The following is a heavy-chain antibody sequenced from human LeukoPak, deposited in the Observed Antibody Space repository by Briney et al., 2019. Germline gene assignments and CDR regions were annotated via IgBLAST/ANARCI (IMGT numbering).Heavy chain of an antibody. CDR1: GGSISSYY. D-gene: IGHD6-13*01. Sequence: SETLSLTCTVSGGSISSYYWSWIRQPPGKGLEWIGYIYYSGSTNCNPSLKSRVTISVDTSKNQFSLKLSSVTAADTAVYYCASSWYEGDAFDIWGQGTMVTVSS. CDR3: ASSWYEGDAFDI. J-gene: IGHJ3*02. V-gene: IGHV4-59*01. CDR2: IYYSGST.